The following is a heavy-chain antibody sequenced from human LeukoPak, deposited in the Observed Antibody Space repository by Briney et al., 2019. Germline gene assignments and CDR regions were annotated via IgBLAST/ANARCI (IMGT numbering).Heavy chain of an antibody. CDR3: VRDGGVSGYDLLDY. CDR1: GFTFSNYW. Sequence: GGSLRLSCAASGFTFSNYWMTWVRQAPGKGLEWVAHINQDGSEEHHMDSVKARFTISRDNAKNSLSLQMNSLRAEDTAVYYCVRDGGVSGYDLLDYWGQGTLVTVSS. CDR2: INQDGSEE. J-gene: IGHJ4*02. D-gene: IGHD5-12*01. V-gene: IGHV3-7*01.